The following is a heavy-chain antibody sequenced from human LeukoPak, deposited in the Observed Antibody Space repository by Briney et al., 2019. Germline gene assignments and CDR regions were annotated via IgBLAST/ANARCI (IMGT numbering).Heavy chain of an antibody. V-gene: IGHV4-61*01. CDR2: IYYSGST. J-gene: IGHJ4*02. CDR3: ARADGYYDFWRGYYDY. D-gene: IGHD3-3*01. CDR1: GGSVSSGSYY. Sequence: KPSETLSLTCTVSGGSVSSGSYYWSWIRQPPGKGLEWIGYIYYSGSTNYNPSLKSRVTISVDTSKNQFSLKLSSVTAADTAVYYCARADGYYDFWRGYYDYWGQGTLVTVSS.